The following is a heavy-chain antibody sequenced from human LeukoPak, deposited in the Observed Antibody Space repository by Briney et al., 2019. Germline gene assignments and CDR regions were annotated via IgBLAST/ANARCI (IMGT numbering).Heavy chain of an antibody. J-gene: IGHJ3*02. Sequence: GGSLRLSCAASGFTFRNYGMHWVRQAPGKGLEWVAVISFDGSNKYYADSVKGRFTISRDNSKNTLYLQMNSLRAEDTAVYYCAKSIVGATGDAFDIWGQGTMVSVSS. CDR3: AKSIVGATGDAFDI. CDR2: ISFDGSNK. D-gene: IGHD1-26*01. V-gene: IGHV3-30*18. CDR1: GFTFRNYG.